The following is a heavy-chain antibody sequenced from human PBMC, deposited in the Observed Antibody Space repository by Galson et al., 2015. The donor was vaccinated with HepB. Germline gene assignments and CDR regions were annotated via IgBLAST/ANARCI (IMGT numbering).Heavy chain of an antibody. J-gene: IGHJ6*02. D-gene: IGHD3-10*01. CDR2: VSYDGSNK. Sequence: SLRLSCAASGSTFSNYGMHWVRQAPGKGLEWVAVVSYDGSNKFYADSVKGRFTISRDNSKNTLYLQMNSLRAEDTAVYNCAKDRRGSYFYYVMDVWGQGTTVTVSS. CDR3: AKDRRGSYFYYVMDV. CDR1: GSTFSNYG. V-gene: IGHV3-30*18.